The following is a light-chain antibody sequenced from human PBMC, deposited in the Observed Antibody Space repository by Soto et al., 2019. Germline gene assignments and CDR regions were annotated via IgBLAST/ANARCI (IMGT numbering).Light chain of an antibody. CDR2: GAS. V-gene: IGKV3-15*01. CDR3: QQYNNWPGT. CDR1: QSVSSRY. J-gene: IGKJ1*01. Sequence: TQSPCTLALSPGERATLSCRASQSVSSRYLVWHQQKPGQAPRLLIYGASTRATGIPARCSGSGSGTEFTLTISSLQSEDFEVYYCQQYNNWPGTFGQGTKVDIK.